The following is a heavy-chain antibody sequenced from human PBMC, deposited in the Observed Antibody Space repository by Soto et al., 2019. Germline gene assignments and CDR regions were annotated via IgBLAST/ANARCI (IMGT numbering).Heavy chain of an antibody. J-gene: IGHJ4*02. V-gene: IGHV3-23*01. CDR1: GFNVGAFA. CDR2: ISVSGAFI. Sequence: GGSLRLSCAASGFNVGAFAVNWVRQAPGKGLEWVSGISVSGAFIYYADSVRGRFSISRDASENILYLQMNSLRVDDTALYYCTRETVAGITGLDYWGPGTLVTVSS. CDR3: TRETVAGITGLDY. D-gene: IGHD1-20*01.